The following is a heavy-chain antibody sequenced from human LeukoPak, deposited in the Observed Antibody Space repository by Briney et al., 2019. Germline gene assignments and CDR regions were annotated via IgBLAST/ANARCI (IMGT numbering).Heavy chain of an antibody. CDR2: MNPGTGKT. V-gene: IGHV1-8*01. CDR3: ARDGERAFDI. Sequence: ASVKVSCKASGYTFTNRDINWVRQAAGQGLEWMGWMNPGTGKTGYAQNFQGRVTMTRSSSISTAYLELRSLRSEDTAVYYCARDGERAFDIWGRGTKVTVSS. J-gene: IGHJ3*02. D-gene: IGHD4-17*01. CDR1: GYTFTNRD.